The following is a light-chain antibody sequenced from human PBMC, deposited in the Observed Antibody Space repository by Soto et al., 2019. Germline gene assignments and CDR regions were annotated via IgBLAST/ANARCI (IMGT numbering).Light chain of an antibody. CDR2: DVS. J-gene: IGLJ1*01. CDR3: SSYTSSSTLEV. V-gene: IGLV2-14*01. Sequence: QSVLTQPPSASGSFGQSITISCTGTSSDVGGYNYVSWYQQHPGKAPKLMIYDVSNRPSGVSNRFSGSKSGNTASLTISGLQAEDEADYYCSSYTSSSTLEVFGTGTKVTVL. CDR1: SSDVGGYNY.